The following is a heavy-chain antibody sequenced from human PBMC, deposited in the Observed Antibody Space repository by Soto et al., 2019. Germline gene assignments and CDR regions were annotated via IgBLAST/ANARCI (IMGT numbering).Heavy chain of an antibody. Sequence: QVQLVESGGGVVQPGRSLRLSCAASGFTFSSYGMHWVRQAPGKGLEWVAVIWYDGSNKYYADSVKGRFTISRDNSKNTLYLQMNSLRVEDTAVYYCAREAPYYDILTGYPLGYWGQGTLVTVSS. D-gene: IGHD3-9*01. V-gene: IGHV3-33*01. CDR2: IWYDGSNK. CDR3: AREAPYYDILTGYPLGY. CDR1: GFTFSSYG. J-gene: IGHJ4*02.